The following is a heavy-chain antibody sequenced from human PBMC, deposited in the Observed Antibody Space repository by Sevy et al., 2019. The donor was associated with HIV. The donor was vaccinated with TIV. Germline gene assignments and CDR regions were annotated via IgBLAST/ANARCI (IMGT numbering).Heavy chain of an antibody. D-gene: IGHD2-15*01. CDR1: GFTFSSYG. J-gene: IGHJ4*02. Sequence: GGSLRLSCAASGFTFSSYGMHWVRQAPGKGLEWGAFIRYDGSNKYYADSVKGRFTISRDNSKNTLDLQMNSLRAEDTAVYYCAKDSVVVAAFDYWGQGTLVTVSS. CDR3: AKDSVVVAAFDY. CDR2: IRYDGSNK. V-gene: IGHV3-30*02.